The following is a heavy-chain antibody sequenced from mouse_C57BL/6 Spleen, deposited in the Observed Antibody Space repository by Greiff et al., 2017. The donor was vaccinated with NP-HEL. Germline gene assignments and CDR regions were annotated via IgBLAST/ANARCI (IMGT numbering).Heavy chain of an antibody. CDR1: GYAFTNYL. J-gene: IGHJ2*01. D-gene: IGHD2-1*01. V-gene: IGHV1-54*01. Sequence: QVQLKESGAELVRPGTSVKVSYKASGYAFTNYLIEWVKQRPGQGLEWIGVINPGSGGTNYNEKFKGKATLTADKSSSTAYMQLSSLTSEDSAVYFCARRSLLLYYFDYWGQGTTLTVSS. CDR3: ARRSLLLYYFDY. CDR2: INPGSGGT.